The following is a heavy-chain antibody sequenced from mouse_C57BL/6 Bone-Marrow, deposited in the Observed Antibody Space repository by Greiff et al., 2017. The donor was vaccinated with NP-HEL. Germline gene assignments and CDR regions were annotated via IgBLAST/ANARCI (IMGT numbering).Heavy chain of an antibody. Sequence: EVQGVESGGDLVKPGGSLKLSCAASGFTFSSYGMSWVRQTPDKRLEWVATISSGGSYTYYPDSVKGRFTISRDNAKNTLYLQMSSLKSEDTAMYYCARQLGDYAMDYWGQGTSVTVSS. D-gene: IGHD4-1*01. V-gene: IGHV5-6*01. CDR1: GFTFSSYG. CDR3: ARQLGDYAMDY. J-gene: IGHJ4*01. CDR2: ISSGGSYT.